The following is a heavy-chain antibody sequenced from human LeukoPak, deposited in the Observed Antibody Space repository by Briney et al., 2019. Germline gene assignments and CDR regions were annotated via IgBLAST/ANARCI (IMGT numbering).Heavy chain of an antibody. J-gene: IGHJ4*02. CDR2: VHLSGRT. V-gene: IGHV4-4*02. CDR1: GGSISTTNW. Sequence: PSETLSLTCGVSGGSISTTNWWTLVRQPPGEGLEWIGEVHLSGRTHYNPSLESRVTMSVDMSENHISLRLTSVTAADTAVYYCAREGGPYRPLDYSGQGTLVTVSS. CDR3: AREGGPYRPLDY.